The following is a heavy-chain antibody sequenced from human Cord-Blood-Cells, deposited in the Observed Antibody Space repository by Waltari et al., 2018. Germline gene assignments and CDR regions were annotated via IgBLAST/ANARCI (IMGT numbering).Heavy chain of an antibody. D-gene: IGHD5-18*01. CDR2: IIPIFGTA. CDR3: ARYPPGYSYGYFDY. CDR1: GGTFSSYA. V-gene: IGHV1-69*01. Sequence: QVQLVQSGAEVKKPGSSVKVSCKASGGTFSSYAISWVRQAPGQGLEWMGGIIPIFGTANYAQKFQGRVTITADESTSTADMVLSNLGSEDTAVYYCARYPPGYSYGYFDYWRQGTLVTVAS. J-gene: IGHJ4*02.